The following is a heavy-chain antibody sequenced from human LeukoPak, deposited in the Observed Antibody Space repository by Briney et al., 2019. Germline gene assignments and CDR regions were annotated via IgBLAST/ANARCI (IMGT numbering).Heavy chain of an antibody. Sequence: GASVKVSCKASGYTFTSYDINWVRQATGQGLEWMGWMNPNSGNTGYAQKFQGSVTMTRNTSISTAYMELSSLRSEDTAVYYCARHPRGSYGDWFDPWGQGTLVTVSS. V-gene: IGHV1-8*01. CDR3: ARHPRGSYGDWFDP. D-gene: IGHD1-26*01. CDR2: MNPNSGNT. CDR1: GYTFTSYD. J-gene: IGHJ5*02.